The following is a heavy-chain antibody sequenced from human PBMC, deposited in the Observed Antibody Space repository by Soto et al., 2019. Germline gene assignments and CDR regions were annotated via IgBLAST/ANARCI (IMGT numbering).Heavy chain of an antibody. CDR1: GFTFSSYA. J-gene: IGHJ3*02. Sequence: EVQLLESGGGLVQPGGSLRLSCAASGFTFSSYAMSWVRQAPGKGLEWVSAISGSGGSTYYADSVKGRFTISRDNSKNTLYLQMNSMRAEDTAVYYCAKDFYGDYVPWIWGQGTMVTVSS. CDR2: ISGSGGST. V-gene: IGHV3-23*01. CDR3: AKDFYGDYVPWI. D-gene: IGHD4-17*01.